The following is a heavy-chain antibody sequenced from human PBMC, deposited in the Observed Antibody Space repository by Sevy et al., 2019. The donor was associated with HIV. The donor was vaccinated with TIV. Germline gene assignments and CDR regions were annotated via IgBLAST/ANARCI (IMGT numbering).Heavy chain of an antibody. CDR1: GFTFSGYA. V-gene: IGHV3-23*01. CDR2: INGKGRST. CDR3: AKTINSGGGVVPAANYYYYGMDV. Sequence: GGSLRLSCAASGFTFSGYAMSWVRQAPGKGLEWVSAINGKGRSTHYADSVEGRFTISRDNSKNTLYLQMNSLRAEDTAGYYCAKTINSGGGVVPAANYYYYGMDVWGQGTTVTVSS. J-gene: IGHJ6*02. D-gene: IGHD2-2*01.